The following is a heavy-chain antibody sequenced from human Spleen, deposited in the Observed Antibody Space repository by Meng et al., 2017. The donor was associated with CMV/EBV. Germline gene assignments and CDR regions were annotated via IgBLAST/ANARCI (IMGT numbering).Heavy chain of an antibody. CDR3: ARGFMSGF. Sequence: GSLRLSCSVSGGSISSSSYYWGWIRQPPGTGLEWIGEIFPGGNTNYRPSLKNRVTISADTPNNQFSLKLTSVTAADTAIYYCARGFMSGFWGQGTLVTVSS. CDR2: IFPGGNT. CDR1: GGSISSSSYY. D-gene: IGHD5-12*01. J-gene: IGHJ4*02. V-gene: IGHV4-39*07.